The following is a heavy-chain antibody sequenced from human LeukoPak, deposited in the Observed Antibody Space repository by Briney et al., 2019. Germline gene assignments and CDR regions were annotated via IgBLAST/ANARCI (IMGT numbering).Heavy chain of an antibody. CDR3: AKNGWGYYCDSSGNWFDP. Sequence: GGSLRLSCAASGFTFSSYAMSWVRQAPGKGLEWVSAISGSGGSTYYADSVKGRFTISRDNSKNTLYLQMNSLRAEDTAVYYCAKNGWGYYCDSSGNWFDPWGQGTLVTVSS. D-gene: IGHD3-22*01. CDR2: ISGSGGST. J-gene: IGHJ5*02. CDR1: GFTFSSYA. V-gene: IGHV3-23*01.